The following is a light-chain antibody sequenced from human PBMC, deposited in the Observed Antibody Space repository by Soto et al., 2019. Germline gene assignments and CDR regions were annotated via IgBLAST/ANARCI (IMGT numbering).Light chain of an antibody. V-gene: IGKV1-5*01. CDR3: QHLDSNWP. J-gene: IGKJ1*01. Sequence: DIQMTQSPSTLSASVGDRVSITCRASHNIARWLAWDQQKPGKAPRLLIYDASTLETGVPSRFSGSGSGTEFTLSISTLRPDDFATYFCQHLDSNWPFGQGTKVDI. CDR2: DAS. CDR1: HNIARW.